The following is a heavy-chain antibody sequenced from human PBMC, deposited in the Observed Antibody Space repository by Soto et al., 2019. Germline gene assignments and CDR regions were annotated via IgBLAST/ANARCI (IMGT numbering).Heavy chain of an antibody. D-gene: IGHD1-26*01. CDR2: APSIGGT. CDR3: AKLKVGATRATDVDS. V-gene: IGHV4-39*02. CDR1: GVLVSSGDYC. Sequence: QPQLKESGPGLLKPSETLSLTCNVSGVLVSSGDYCWGWIRQPAVKVLGWIGSAPSIGGTYYKPHLKARLTISVDKSKNNFALRLNSVNAAYTGVYSCAKLKVGATRATDVDSCGHGKLVTVSS. J-gene: IGHJ5*01.